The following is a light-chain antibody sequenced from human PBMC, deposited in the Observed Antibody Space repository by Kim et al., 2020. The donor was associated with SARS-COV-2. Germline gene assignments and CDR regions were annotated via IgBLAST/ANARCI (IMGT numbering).Light chain of an antibody. J-gene: IGKJ1*01. V-gene: IGKV1-5*01. CDR2: DAS. Sequence: DIPMTQSPPTLSASVGDRVSITCRASQSIDRWLAWYQQKPGKAPKLLIYDASTLESGVPSRFSGSGSGTEFTLTISSLQPDDIGTYHCQQYDNDFRTFGPGTKVEVK. CDR3: QQYDNDFRT. CDR1: QSIDRW.